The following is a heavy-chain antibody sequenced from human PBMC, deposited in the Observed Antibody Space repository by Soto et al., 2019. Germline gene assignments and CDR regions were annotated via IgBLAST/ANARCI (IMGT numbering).Heavy chain of an antibody. Sequence: GGSLRLSCAASGFTFSVYWMPWVRQAPGKGLEWVANIKQDGNEQYYVDSVKGRFTISRDNAKNSLYLQMNSLRADDTAVYYCARVTELFRTLLNSSALYYYYGMDVWGQGTAVTVSS. V-gene: IGHV3-7*05. CDR2: IKQDGNEQ. D-gene: IGHD3-3*01. CDR3: ARVTELFRTLLNSSALYYYYGMDV. J-gene: IGHJ6*02. CDR1: GFTFSVYW.